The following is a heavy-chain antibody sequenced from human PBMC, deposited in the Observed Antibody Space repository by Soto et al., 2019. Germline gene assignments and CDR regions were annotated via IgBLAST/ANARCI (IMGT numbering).Heavy chain of an antibody. CDR2: IRSKAYGGTT. J-gene: IGHJ3*02. D-gene: IGHD5-18*01. CDR1: GFTFGDYA. CDR3: TRGYSFDAFDI. V-gene: IGHV3-49*04. Sequence: GGSLRLSCTASGFTFGDYAMSWVRQAPGKGLEWVGFIRSKAYGGTTEYAASVKGRFTISRDDSKSIAYLQMNSLKTEDTAVYYCTRGYSFDAFDIWGQGTMVTVSS.